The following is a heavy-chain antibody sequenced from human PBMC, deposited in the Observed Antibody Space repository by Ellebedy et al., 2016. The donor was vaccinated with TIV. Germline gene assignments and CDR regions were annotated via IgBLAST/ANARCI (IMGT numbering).Heavy chain of an antibody. CDR2: ISSDGRQT. Sequence: PGGSLRLSCAASGFTFSNYAIQWVRQAPGKGLDWVAVISSDGRQTYYADSLRGRFTISRDNSKNTLYLQMNSLRAEDTAVYYCAREGYSSGSIGDLDYWGQGTLVTVSS. D-gene: IGHD2-15*01. CDR3: AREGYSSGSIGDLDY. CDR1: GFTFSNYA. V-gene: IGHV3-30*04. J-gene: IGHJ4*02.